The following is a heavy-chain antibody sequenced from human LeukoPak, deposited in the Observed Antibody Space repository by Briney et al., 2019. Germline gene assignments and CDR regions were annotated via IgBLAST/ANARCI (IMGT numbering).Heavy chain of an antibody. V-gene: IGHV4-4*07. CDR1: GGSISSYY. CDR3: ARHDYSNYPAFDH. J-gene: IGHJ4*02. Sequence: SETLSLTCTVSGGSISSYYWSWIRQPAGQGLEWIGRIYTSGSTNYNPSLKSRVTMSVDTSNNQFSLKLSSVTAADTAVYYWARHDYSNYPAFDHWGQGTLVTVSS. D-gene: IGHD4-11*01. CDR2: IYTSGST.